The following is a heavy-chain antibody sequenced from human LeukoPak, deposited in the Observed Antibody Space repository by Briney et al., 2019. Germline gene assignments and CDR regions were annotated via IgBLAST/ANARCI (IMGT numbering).Heavy chain of an antibody. Sequence: GGSLRLSCAASGFTFSSYWMSWVRQAPGKGLEWVANIKQDGSEKYYVDSVEGRFTISRDNTKNSLYLQMNSLRAEDTAVYYCARGSSGSYYVVYWGQGTLVTVSS. J-gene: IGHJ4*02. D-gene: IGHD1-26*01. CDR2: IKQDGSEK. V-gene: IGHV3-7*01. CDR3: ARGSSGSYYVVY. CDR1: GFTFSSYW.